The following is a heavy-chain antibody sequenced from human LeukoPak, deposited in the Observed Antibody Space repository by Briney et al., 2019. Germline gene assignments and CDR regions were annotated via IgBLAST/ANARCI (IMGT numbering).Heavy chain of an antibody. CDR1: GFTFSTYA. J-gene: IGHJ4*02. CDR3: ARVYLERLTAGYFDH. V-gene: IGHV3-30*04. CDR2: ISYDGRQN. Sequence: GRSLRLSCAASGFTFSTYAMNWVRQAPGKGLEWVAVISYDGRQNYYTDSVKGRFTISRDNSKNTLYLQMNSLRDEDSAAYYCARVYLERLTAGYFDHWGQGTWVTVSP. D-gene: IGHD2-8*01.